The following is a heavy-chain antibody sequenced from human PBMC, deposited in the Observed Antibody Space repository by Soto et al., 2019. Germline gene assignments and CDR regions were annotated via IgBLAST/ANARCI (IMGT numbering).Heavy chain of an antibody. Sequence: ESLKISCAASGFTFSTYAMSWVRQAPGKGLEWVSVISDSGSRIYYADSVKGRFTISRDNSKNTLYLQMNSLRAEDTAVYYCAKPSGSDWSYLYFDYWGQGTLVTVSS. D-gene: IGHD1-7*01. J-gene: IGHJ4*02. V-gene: IGHV3-23*01. CDR1: GFTFSTYA. CDR3: AKPSGSDWSYLYFDY. CDR2: ISDSGSRI.